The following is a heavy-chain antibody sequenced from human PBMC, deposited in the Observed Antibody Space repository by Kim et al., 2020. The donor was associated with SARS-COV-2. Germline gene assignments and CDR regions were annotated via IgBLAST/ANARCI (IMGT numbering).Heavy chain of an antibody. J-gene: IGHJ3*02. CDR3: ARAGFPPGDAFDI. CDR1: GGSFSGYY. Sequence: SETLSLTCAVYGGSFSGYYWSWIRQPPGKGLEWIGEINHSGSTNYNPSLKSRVTISVDTSKNQFSLKLSSVTAADTAVYYCARAGFPPGDAFDIWGQGTMVTVSS. CDR2: INHSGST. V-gene: IGHV4-34*01. D-gene: IGHD3-10*01.